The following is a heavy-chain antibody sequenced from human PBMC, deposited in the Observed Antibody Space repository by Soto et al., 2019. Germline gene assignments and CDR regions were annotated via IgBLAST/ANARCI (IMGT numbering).Heavy chain of an antibody. CDR2: ISGSGGNK. D-gene: IGHD6-6*01. Sequence: PGGSLRLPCAVSGFTFSSYAIYWVRQAPGKGLGRVAVISGSGGNKYYADSVKGRFTISRDNSKNTLYLQMNSLRAEDTAVYYCAKVLQLAESDYRGQGTLVTVSS. CDR3: AKVLQLAESDY. V-gene: IGHV3-30*18. CDR1: GFTFSSYA. J-gene: IGHJ4*02.